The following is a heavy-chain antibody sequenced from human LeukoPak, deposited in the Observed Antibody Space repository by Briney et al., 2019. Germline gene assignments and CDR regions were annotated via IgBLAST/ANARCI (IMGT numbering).Heavy chain of an antibody. CDR2: INPSGGTT. J-gene: IGHJ4*02. V-gene: IGHV1-46*01. CDR1: GYTVTSYY. CDR3: ARDGGLNTNFDY. D-gene: IGHD2-15*01. Sequence: ASVKVSCKTSGYTVTSYYIHWVRQAPGQGLEWMGIINPSGGTTTYAHKFQARVTMTRDMSTGTVYLELSSLRSEDTAVYYCARDGGLNTNFDYWGQGTLVTVSS.